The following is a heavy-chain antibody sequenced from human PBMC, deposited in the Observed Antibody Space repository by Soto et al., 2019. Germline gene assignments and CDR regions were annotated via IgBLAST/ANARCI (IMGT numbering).Heavy chain of an antibody. CDR3: ARDNSFYFDY. D-gene: IGHD4-4*01. CDR1: NDTFITYG. Sequence: ASVKVSCKASNDTFITYGITWVRQAPGQGLEWVGWITPYNGNTNYGQNFQGRVTMTADTSTSTAYMELGSLTTDDTAVYYCARDNSFYFDYWGQGNRVTVSS. V-gene: IGHV1-18*01. CDR2: ITPYNGNT. J-gene: IGHJ4*02.